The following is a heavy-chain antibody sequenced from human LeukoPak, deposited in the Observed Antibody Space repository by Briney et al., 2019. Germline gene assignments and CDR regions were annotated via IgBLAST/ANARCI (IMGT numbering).Heavy chain of an antibody. CDR1: GGSVSTYS. V-gene: IGHV4-4*07. Sequence: PSETLSLTCTVSGGSVSTYSWSWIRQPAREGLEWIGRIYNNGSTKYNPSLKSRVSMSVDSSKSQFSLKVFSVTVADTAVYYCAGNNVELPVSMRDYYYYYSMDVWGQGTTVIVSS. CDR2: IYNNGST. J-gene: IGHJ6*02. CDR3: AGNNVELPVSMRDYYYYYSMDV. D-gene: IGHD2/OR15-2a*01.